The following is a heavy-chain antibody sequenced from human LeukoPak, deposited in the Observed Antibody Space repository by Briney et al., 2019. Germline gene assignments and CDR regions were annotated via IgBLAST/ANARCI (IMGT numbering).Heavy chain of an antibody. D-gene: IGHD3-16*02. V-gene: IGHV3-30*02. Sequence: PTGRSLRLSCAASGFSFSRYGMHWVRQAPGKGLEWVAFIRYDGSDTYVADSLKGRLTVSRDNSKDSLYLQVNSLRTEDTAVYYCAKDLFGDYVWGTYRAMDKWGQGTLVTVSS. CDR2: IRYDGSDT. CDR1: GFSFSRYG. J-gene: IGHJ4*02. CDR3: AKDLFGDYVWGTYRAMDK.